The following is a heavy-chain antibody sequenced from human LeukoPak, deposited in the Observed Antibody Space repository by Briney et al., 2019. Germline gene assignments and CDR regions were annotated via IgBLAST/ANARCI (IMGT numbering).Heavy chain of an antibody. CDR1: GGSISSYY. CDR2: ISYSGST. CDR3: ARVIWSGSLKKNAFDI. V-gene: IGHV4-59*08. Sequence: SETLSLTCTVSGGSISSYYWNWIRQPPGKGLEWIGYISYSGSTNYNPSLKSRVTISVDTSKNQFSLKLSSATAADTAVYYCARVIWSGSLKKNAFDIWGQGTMVTVSS. D-gene: IGHD3-3*01. J-gene: IGHJ3*02.